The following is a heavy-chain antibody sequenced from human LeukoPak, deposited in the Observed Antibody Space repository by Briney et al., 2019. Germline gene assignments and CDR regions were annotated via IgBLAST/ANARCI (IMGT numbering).Heavy chain of an antibody. J-gene: IGHJ4*02. CDR3: VRDWGYDSSGYWQKYFDT. CDR1: GFTFSSYS. CDR2: ISSSSSYI. Sequence: TGGSLRLSCAASGFTFSSYSMNWVRQAPGKGLEWVSSISSSSSYIYYADSVKGRFTISRDNAKNTLYLQMNSLRAEDTAVYYCVRDWGYDSSGYWQKYFDTWGQGTLVTVSS. V-gene: IGHV3-21*01. D-gene: IGHD3-22*01.